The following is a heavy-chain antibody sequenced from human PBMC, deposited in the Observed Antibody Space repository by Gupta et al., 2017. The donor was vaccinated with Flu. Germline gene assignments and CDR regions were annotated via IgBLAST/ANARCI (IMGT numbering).Heavy chain of an antibody. CDR2: IYSGGST. Sequence: EVQLVESGGGLVQPGGSLRLSCAASGFTVSSNYMSWVRQAPGKGLEWVSVIYSGGSTYYADSVKGRFTISRHNSKNTLYLQMNSLRAEDTAVYYCARESRDSSRVYGMDVWGQGTTVTVSS. D-gene: IGHD6-13*01. V-gene: IGHV3-53*04. CDR3: ARESRDSSRVYGMDV. CDR1: GFTVSSNY. J-gene: IGHJ6*02.